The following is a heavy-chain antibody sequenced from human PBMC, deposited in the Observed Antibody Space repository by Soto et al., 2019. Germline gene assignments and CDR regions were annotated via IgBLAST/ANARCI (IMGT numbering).Heavy chain of an antibody. CDR2: INAGNGNT. J-gene: IGHJ6*02. Sequence: QVQLVQSGAEVKKPGASVKVSCKASGYTFTSYAMHWVRQAPGQRLEWMGWINAGNGNTKYSQKFQGRVTITRGTSASRGYMELSSLRSEDTVVYYCAGDSVTMFRGGYYGMDVWGQGTTVTVSS. D-gene: IGHD3-10*01. CDR1: GYTFTSYA. CDR3: AGDSVTMFRGGYYGMDV. V-gene: IGHV1-3*01.